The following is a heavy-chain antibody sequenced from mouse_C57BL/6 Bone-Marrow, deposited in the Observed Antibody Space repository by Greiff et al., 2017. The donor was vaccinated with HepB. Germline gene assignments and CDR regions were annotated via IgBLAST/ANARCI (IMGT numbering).Heavy chain of an antibody. J-gene: IGHJ4*01. CDR3: TRYSGPYSAMDY. CDR1: GFTFSSYA. V-gene: IGHV5-9-1*02. CDR2: ISSGGDYI. Sequence: EVHLVESGEGLVKPGGSLKLSCAASGFTFSSYAMSWVRQTPEKRLEWVAYISSGGDYIYYADTVKGRFTISRDNARNTLYLEMSSLKSEDTAMYYCTRYSGPYSAMDYWGQGTSVTVSS.